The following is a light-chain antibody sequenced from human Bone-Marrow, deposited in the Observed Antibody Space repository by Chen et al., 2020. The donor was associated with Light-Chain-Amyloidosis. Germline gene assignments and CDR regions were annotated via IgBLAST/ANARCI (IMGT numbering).Light chain of an antibody. CDR2: RDT. V-gene: IGLV3-25*03. Sequence: SYELTQPPSVSVSPGQTARITCSGDDLPTKYAYWYQQKPGQDPVLVIHRDTERPSGISERFSGSSSGTTATLTISGVQAEDEADDHCQSADSSGTYEVIFGGGTKLTVL. CDR1: DLPTKY. J-gene: IGLJ2*01. CDR3: QSADSSGTYEVI.